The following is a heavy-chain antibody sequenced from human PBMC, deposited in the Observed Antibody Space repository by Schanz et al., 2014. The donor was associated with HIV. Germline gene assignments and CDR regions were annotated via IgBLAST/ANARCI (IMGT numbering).Heavy chain of an antibody. CDR1: GYTFSGHY. Sequence: QVQLMQSGAEVKEPGASVKVSCKASGYTFSGHYLHWVRQAPGQGLEWMGWINPNSGNTGYAQKFQGRVTMTRKTSISTAYMELSSLRSEDTAVYYCARDSGPGSYWGQGTLVTVSS. CDR2: INPNSGNT. J-gene: IGHJ4*02. V-gene: IGHV1-8*02. CDR3: ARDSGPGSY. D-gene: IGHD3-10*01.